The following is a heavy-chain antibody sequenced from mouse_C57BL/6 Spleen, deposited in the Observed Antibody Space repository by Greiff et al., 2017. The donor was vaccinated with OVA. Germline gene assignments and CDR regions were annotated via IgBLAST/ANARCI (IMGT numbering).Heavy chain of an antibody. CDR2: IYPGDGDT. CDR3: ASTTMVTTGRMDY. CDR1: GYAFSSSW. Sequence: QVQLQQSGPELVKPGASVKISCKASGYAFSSSWMNWVKQRPGKGLEWIGRIYPGDGDTNYNGKFKGKATLTADKSSSTAYMQLSSLTSEDSAVYFCASTTMVTTGRMDYWGQGTSVTVSS. D-gene: IGHD2-2*01. J-gene: IGHJ4*01. V-gene: IGHV1-82*01.